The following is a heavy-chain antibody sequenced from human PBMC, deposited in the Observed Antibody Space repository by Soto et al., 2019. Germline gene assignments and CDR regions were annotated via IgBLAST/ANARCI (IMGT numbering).Heavy chain of an antibody. CDR1: GFTFSSYH. Sequence: EVQLVESGGGLVMPGGSLRLSCAASGFTFSSYHMNWVRQAPGKGLEWVSSINPSTSHIYYADSVRGRFTISRDNSKNSLYLQMNNLRTEDAAVAYCACAYCGGGGCHPRREGFEAWGQGTMVTVSS. J-gene: IGHJ3*01. CDR2: INPSTSHI. CDR3: ACAYCGGGGCHPRREGFEA. D-gene: IGHD2-21*01. V-gene: IGHV3-21*01.